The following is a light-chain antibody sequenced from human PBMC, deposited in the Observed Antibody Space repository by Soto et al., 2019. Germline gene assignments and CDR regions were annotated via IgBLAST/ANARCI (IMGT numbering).Light chain of an antibody. Sequence: EIVMTQSPATLSVSRGERATLSCRASQSVSSNLAWYQQEPGQAPRLLIYGASTRATGIPARFSGSGSGTEFTLTISSLQSEAFAVYYCQQYNNWPGTFGQGTKVEIK. J-gene: IGKJ1*01. V-gene: IGKV3-15*01. CDR2: GAS. CDR1: QSVSSN. CDR3: QQYNNWPGT.